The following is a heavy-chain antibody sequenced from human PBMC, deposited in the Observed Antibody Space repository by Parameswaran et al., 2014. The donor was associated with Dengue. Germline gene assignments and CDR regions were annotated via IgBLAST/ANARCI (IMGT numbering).Heavy chain of an antibody. D-gene: IGHD3-10*01. CDR3: ARKAFNYGSGSYSKSAPLDP. Sequence: WVRQAPGQGLEWMGGILPVFGTTNYAQKFQGRVTITADESSATAYMELSSLGSEDTAVYYCARKAFNYGSGSYSKSAPLDPWGQGTLVTVSS. J-gene: IGHJ5*02. CDR2: ILPVFGTT. V-gene: IGHV1-69*01.